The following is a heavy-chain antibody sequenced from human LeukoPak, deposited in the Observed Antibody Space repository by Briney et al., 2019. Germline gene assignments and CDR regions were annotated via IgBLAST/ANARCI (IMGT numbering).Heavy chain of an antibody. CDR3: ARDLSGVTGYTYGRGIDY. J-gene: IGHJ4*02. V-gene: IGHV3-23*01. Sequence: GGSLRLSCAASGFTFSSYAMGWVRQAPGKGLEWVSGTSGSGDNTYYADSVKGRFTISRDNSKNTLYLQMNSLRAEDTAVYYCARDLSGVTGYTYGRGIDYWGQGTLVTVS. D-gene: IGHD5-18*01. CDR1: GFTFSSYA. CDR2: TSGSGDNT.